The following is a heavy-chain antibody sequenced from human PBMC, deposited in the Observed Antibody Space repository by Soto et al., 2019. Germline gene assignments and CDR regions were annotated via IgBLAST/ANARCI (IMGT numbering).Heavy chain of an antibody. CDR1: GGIFPASA. CDR2: VIPMFGTA. Sequence: SVKVSCKSSGGIFPASAISWVRQAPGQGPEWMGGVIPMFGTANYPQRFQGSVTINADESMNTAYMQLSSLRSEDTAVYFCAVGFKLDYYSLDVWGQGTTVTVSS. CDR3: AVGFKLDYYSLDV. V-gene: IGHV1-69*13. D-gene: IGHD3-10*01. J-gene: IGHJ6*02.